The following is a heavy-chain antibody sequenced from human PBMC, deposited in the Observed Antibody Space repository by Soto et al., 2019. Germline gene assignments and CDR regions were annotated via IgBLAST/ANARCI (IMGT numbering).Heavy chain of an antibody. V-gene: IGHV1-2*04. CDR1: GYTFTAYY. Sequence: QVQLVQSGADLKKPGASVKVSCKASGYTFTAYYMHWVRQAPGQGLEWMGWINPNNGGTSYAQKFVGWVTMTRDTFISTAYMEVRRMTSADTAVYYCARGSPTTTPSDYWGQGTLVTVSS. CDR2: INPNNGGT. CDR3: ARGSPTTTPSDY. J-gene: IGHJ4*02. D-gene: IGHD1-1*01.